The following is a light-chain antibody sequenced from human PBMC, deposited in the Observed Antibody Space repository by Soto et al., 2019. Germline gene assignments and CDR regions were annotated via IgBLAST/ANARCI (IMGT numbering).Light chain of an antibody. Sequence: QSVLTQPPSVSGAPGQRVTISCTGSSSNIGAGYDVHWYQQLPGTAPKLIIDDNTKRPSGVPARFSGSKSGTSASLAITGLQAEDEADYYCQSYDSNLSGDYVFGAGTKVTVL. CDR3: QSYDSNLSGDYV. J-gene: IGLJ1*01. V-gene: IGLV1-40*01. CDR2: DNT. CDR1: SSNIGAGYD.